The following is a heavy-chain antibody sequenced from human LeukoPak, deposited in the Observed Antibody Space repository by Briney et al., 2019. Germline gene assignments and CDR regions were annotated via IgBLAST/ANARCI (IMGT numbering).Heavy chain of an antibody. J-gene: IGHJ4*02. CDR2: IKRDGSEK. V-gene: IGHV3-7*03. D-gene: IGHD3-3*02. CDR1: KFMFSTYC. CDR3: ARVILSIPQQGADEPFFFDF. Sequence: GGSLRLSCAASKFMFSTYCMGWVRQTPGKGLEWVANIKRDGSEKYSVDSVKGRFTISRDNAKNSLYLQMNSPRAEDTAVYYCARVILSIPQQGADEPFFFDFWGQGPLVTVSS.